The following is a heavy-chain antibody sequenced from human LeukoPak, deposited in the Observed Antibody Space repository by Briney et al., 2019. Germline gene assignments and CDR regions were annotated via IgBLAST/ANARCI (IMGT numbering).Heavy chain of an antibody. CDR2: VNPNSGGT. CDR3: ARGEGWIQLWADYYGMDV. J-gene: IGHJ6*04. D-gene: IGHD5-18*01. V-gene: IGHV1-2*04. Sequence: SVKVSCTASGYTFTGYYMHWVRQAPAPGHERMGWVNPNSGGTNYAQTFQGWVTMTRVTSISTAYMELSRLRSDDTAVYYCARGEGWIQLWADYYGMDVWGKGTTVTVSS. CDR1: GYTFTGYY.